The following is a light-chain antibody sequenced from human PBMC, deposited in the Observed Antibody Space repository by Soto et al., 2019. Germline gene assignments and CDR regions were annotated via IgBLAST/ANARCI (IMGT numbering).Light chain of an antibody. J-gene: IGKJ1*01. CDR1: QGISGY. CDR3: QQYNGWPWT. V-gene: IGKV1-9*01. CDR2: STS. Sequence: DIHLTQSPSFLSASVGDRVTITCRASQGISGYLAWYQQKPGKVPKLLIYSTSTLQSGVPSRFSGSASGTEFTLSISGLQPEDFATYYCQQYNGWPWTFGLGTKVDI.